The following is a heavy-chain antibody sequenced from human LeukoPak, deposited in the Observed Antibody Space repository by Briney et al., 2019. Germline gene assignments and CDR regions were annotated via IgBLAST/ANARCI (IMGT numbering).Heavy chain of an antibody. CDR2: INPSGGST. D-gene: IGHD3-22*01. Sequence: ASVKVSCKASGYIFTSYYMHWVRQAPGQGLEWMGIINPSGGSTSYAQKFQGRVTMTRDMSTSTVYMELSSLRSEDTAVYYCAREGGYYDNSGYRNWFDPWGQGTLVTVSS. V-gene: IGHV1-46*01. CDR3: AREGGYYDNSGYRNWFDP. CDR1: GYIFTSYY. J-gene: IGHJ5*02.